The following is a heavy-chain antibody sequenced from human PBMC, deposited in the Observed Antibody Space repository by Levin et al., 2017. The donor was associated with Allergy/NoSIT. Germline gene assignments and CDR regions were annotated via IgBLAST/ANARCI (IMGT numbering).Heavy chain of an antibody. D-gene: IGHD6-13*01. V-gene: IGHV3-21*01. CDR2: ISFTSAYI. CDR1: GFTFSRNN. Sequence: GGSLRLSCAASGFTFSRNNMNWVRQAPGKGLEWVSSISFTSAYIYYADSVKGRFTISRDNAKNSLYLQMNSLGAEDTAVYFCARGKEHSNSWFFEAFDMWGQGTMVTVSS. J-gene: IGHJ3*02. CDR3: ARGKEHSNSWFFEAFDM.